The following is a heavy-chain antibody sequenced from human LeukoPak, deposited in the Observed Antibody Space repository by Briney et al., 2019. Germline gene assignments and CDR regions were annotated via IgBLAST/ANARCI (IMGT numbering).Heavy chain of an antibody. CDR3: AKDRGVRGYYMDV. V-gene: IGHV3-9*01. J-gene: IGHJ6*03. CDR1: GFTFDDYA. CDR2: ISWNSGSI. Sequence: GGSLRLSCAASGFTFDDYAMHWVRQAPGKGLEWVSGISWNSGSIGYADSVKGRFTISRDNAKNSLYLQMNSLRAEDTALYYCAKDRGVRGYYMDVWGKGTTVTISS. D-gene: IGHD3-10*01.